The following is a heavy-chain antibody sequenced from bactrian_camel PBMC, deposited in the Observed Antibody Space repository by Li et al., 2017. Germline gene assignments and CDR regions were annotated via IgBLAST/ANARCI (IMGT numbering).Heavy chain of an antibody. CDR3: AAAGPLCSGSCYTPCRSFGD. D-gene: IGHD2*01. Sequence: VQLVESGGGSVQAGGSLRLSCTASGFTFDDSHMAWYRQAYRQAPGNECEEVARISRDGTTWYTHSVKGRFTISQDNAKNTMYLQMNSLQPDDTAVYYCAAAGPLCSGSCYTPCRSFGDWGQGTQVTVS. V-gene: IGHV3S63*01. J-gene: IGHJ4*01. CDR1: GFTFDDSH. CDR2: ISRDGTT.